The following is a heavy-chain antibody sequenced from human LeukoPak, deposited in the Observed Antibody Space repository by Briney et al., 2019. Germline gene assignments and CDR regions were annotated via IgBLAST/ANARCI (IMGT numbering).Heavy chain of an antibody. V-gene: IGHV1-69*05. D-gene: IGHD5-12*01. CDR3: ARDGYSGYDLYY. CDR2: IIPIFGTA. Sequence: SVKVSCKTPGGTFSSYAISWVRQAPGQGLEWTGRIIPIFGTANYAQKFQGRVTITTDESTSTAYMELSSLRSEDTAVYYCARDGYSGYDLYYWGQGTLVTVSS. J-gene: IGHJ4*02. CDR1: GGTFSSYA.